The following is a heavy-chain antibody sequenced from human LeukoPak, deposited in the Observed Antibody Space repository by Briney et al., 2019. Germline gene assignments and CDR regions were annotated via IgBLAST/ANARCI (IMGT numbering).Heavy chain of an antibody. CDR2: INPDSRGT. V-gene: IGHV1-2*02. CDR3: ARGISGTTHSFDF. Sequence: GASVKLSFKSSGYSFTFSYMHWVRQARGQGLEWMRRINPDSRGTFLAERSQRRVTITGDTTISTAYMVLSSLKSDDTAVYFCARGISGTTHSFDFWGQGTLVSVSS. D-gene: IGHD1-20*01. J-gene: IGHJ4*02. CDR1: GYSFTFSY.